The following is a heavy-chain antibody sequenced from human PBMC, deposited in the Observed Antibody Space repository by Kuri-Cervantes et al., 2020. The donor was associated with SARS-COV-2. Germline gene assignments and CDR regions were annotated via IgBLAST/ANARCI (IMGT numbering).Heavy chain of an antibody. CDR1: GFTFTSHA. Sequence: LSLTCAASGFTFTSHAMHWVRQAPGKGLEWVALISYDGSNKFYADSVKGRFTISRDNSKNTLYLQMNSLRAEDTAVYYCAKDQHGIVVVVAAIDYWGQGTLGTVSS. CDR2: ISYDGSNK. V-gene: IGHV3-30*18. D-gene: IGHD2-15*01. J-gene: IGHJ4*02. CDR3: AKDQHGIVVVVAAIDY.